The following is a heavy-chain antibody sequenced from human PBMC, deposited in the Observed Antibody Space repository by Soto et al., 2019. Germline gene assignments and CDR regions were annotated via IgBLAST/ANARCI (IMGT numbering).Heavy chain of an antibody. V-gene: IGHV3-11*06. D-gene: IGHD2-2*02. CDR1: GFTFSDYY. J-gene: IGHJ5*02. Sequence: GGSLRLSCVASGFTFSDYYMNWIRQAPGKGLEWVSYISSSSSYTNYADSVKGRFTISRDNAKNSLYLQMNSLRAEDTAVYYCARVIVPAAIANWFDPWGQGTLVTVSS. CDR2: ISSSSSYT. CDR3: ARVIVPAAIANWFDP.